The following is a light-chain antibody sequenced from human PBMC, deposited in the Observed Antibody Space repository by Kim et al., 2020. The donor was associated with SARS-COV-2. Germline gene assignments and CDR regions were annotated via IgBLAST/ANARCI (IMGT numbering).Light chain of an antibody. CDR2: AAS. CDR3: QQTYDSYT. J-gene: IGKJ2*01. Sequence: LSASVGDRVTITCRASHHIYTFLNWYQHRPGKAPKLLIYAASTLDSGVPSRFSGGGSGTDFTLTIISLQPEDLATYYCQQTYDSYTFGQGTKLEI. V-gene: IGKV1-39*01. CDR1: HHIYTF.